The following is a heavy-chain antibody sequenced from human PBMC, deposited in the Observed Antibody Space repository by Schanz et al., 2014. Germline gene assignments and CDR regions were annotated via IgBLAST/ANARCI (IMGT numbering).Heavy chain of an antibody. CDR2: INYSGST. CDR3: ARQAGATIPYFDY. CDR1: GGSFSSSSYY. Sequence: QLQVQESGPGLVKPSETLSLSCSFSGGSFSSSSYYWGWIRQPPGKGLEFVGSINYSGSTYYNPSLKSRVTVPLDMSKTHFSLNLSPMTAADTAVYYCARQAGATIPYFDYWGQGTLVTVSS. J-gene: IGHJ4*02. D-gene: IGHD1-26*01. V-gene: IGHV4-39*01.